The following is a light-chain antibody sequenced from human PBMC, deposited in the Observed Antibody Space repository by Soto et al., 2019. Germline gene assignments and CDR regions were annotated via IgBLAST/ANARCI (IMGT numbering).Light chain of an antibody. J-gene: IGKJ2*01. CDR2: WAS. CDR1: QNILYRSNQKNY. V-gene: IGKV4-1*01. CDR3: QQYYDTPHA. Sequence: DIVVTQSPASLAVSLGERVTINCKSSQNILYRSNQKNYLAWYQKKPGQPPRLLINWASIRESGVPDRFSGTGSGTDFTLTISSLQAEDVAVYYCQQYYDTPHAFGQGTKLEIK.